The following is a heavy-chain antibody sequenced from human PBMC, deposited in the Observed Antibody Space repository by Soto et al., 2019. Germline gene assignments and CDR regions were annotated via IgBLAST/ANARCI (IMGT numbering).Heavy chain of an antibody. V-gene: IGHV1-69*06. CDR1: GGTLSDHG. CDR3: ARGVYGSRNYYTGPSAFDI. D-gene: IGHD3-10*01. J-gene: IGHJ3*02. CDR2: TIPVFNTA. Sequence: QVQLEQSGAEVKKPGSSVKISCKASGGTLSDHGVSWLRQAPGQGLEWVGGTIPVFNTANYAPKFQGRVTIPADKSTNIASMECGSLRSHDTAFYSCARGVYGSRNYYTGPSAFDIWGPATLVIVSS.